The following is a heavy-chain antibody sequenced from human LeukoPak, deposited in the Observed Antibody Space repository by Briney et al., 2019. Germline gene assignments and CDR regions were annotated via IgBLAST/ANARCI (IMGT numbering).Heavy chain of an antibody. CDR3: ARHIASFFGVLKP. CDR1: GGSISSSSYY. Sequence: SETLSLTCTVSGGSISSSSYYWGWIRQSPGKGLEWIGSISYSGSTYYNSSLKSRVTISVDTSKNQFSLKLSSVTAADTAVYYCARHIASFFGVLKPWGQGTLVTVSS. D-gene: IGHD3-3*01. V-gene: IGHV4-39*01. CDR2: ISYSGST. J-gene: IGHJ5*02.